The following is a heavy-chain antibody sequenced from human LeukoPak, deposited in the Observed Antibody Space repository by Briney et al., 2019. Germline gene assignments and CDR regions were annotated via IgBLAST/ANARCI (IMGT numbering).Heavy chain of an antibody. CDR2: IIPILGIA. J-gene: IGHJ5*02. Sequence: SVKVSCKASGGTFSSYTISWVLQAPGQGLDWMGRIIPILGIANYSQKFQGRVTITADKSTSTAYMELSSLRSEDTAVYYCARALTGFCSGYNNWFDPWGQGTLVTVSS. CDR3: ARALTGFCSGYNNWFDP. CDR1: GGTFSSYT. V-gene: IGHV1-69*02. D-gene: IGHD3-3*01.